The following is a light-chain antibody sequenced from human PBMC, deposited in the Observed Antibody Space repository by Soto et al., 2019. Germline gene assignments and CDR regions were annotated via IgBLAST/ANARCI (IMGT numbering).Light chain of an antibody. Sequence: DIQMTQSPSTLSASVGDRVSITCRASQSISTWLAWYQQKPGKAPKLLIYKASTLESGVPSRLSGSRSGTEFTLTISSLQTDDFATYYCQQYDSSPLTFGGGTKVEIK. CDR2: KAS. V-gene: IGKV1-5*03. CDR3: QQYDSSPLT. J-gene: IGKJ4*01. CDR1: QSISTW.